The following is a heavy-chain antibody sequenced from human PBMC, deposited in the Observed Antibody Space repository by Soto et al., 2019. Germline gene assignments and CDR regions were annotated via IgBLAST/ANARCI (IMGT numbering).Heavy chain of an antibody. V-gene: IGHV1-69*13. CDR3: ARDPYYGGNSGGLDY. J-gene: IGHJ4*02. Sequence: SVKVSCKASGDTFSTYLMSWVRQAPGQGLEWMGGIIPIFGTANYAQKFQGRVTITADESTSTAYMELSSLRSEDTAVYYCARDPYYGGNSGGLDYWGQGTLVTVSS. CDR2: IIPIFGTA. CDR1: GDTFSTYL. D-gene: IGHD4-17*01.